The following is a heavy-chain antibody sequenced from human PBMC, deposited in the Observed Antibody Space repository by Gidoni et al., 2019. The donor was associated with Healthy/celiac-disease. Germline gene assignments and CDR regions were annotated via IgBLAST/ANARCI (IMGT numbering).Heavy chain of an antibody. Sequence: QVQLVESGGGVVQPGRSLRLSCAASGFTFSSYAMHWVRQAPGKGLEWVAVISYDGSNKYYADSVKGRFTISRDNSKNTLYLQMNSLRAEDTAVYYCAQGETAMVYYYYGMDVWGQGTTVTVSS. V-gene: IGHV3-30-3*02. D-gene: IGHD5-18*01. J-gene: IGHJ6*02. CDR2: ISYDGSNK. CDR3: AQGETAMVYYYYGMDV. CDR1: GFTFSSYA.